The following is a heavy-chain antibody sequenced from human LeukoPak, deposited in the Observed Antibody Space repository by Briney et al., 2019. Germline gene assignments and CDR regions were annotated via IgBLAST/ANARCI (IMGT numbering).Heavy chain of an antibody. Sequence: GGSLRLSCAASGFTFSSYWMTWVRQAPGKGLEWVANIKQDGSEKYYVDSVKGRFTISRDNVKNSLYLQMNSLRAEDTAVYYCARLPDDYGDYKYFQHWGQGTLVTVSS. D-gene: IGHD4-17*01. CDR2: IKQDGSEK. CDR1: GFTFSSYW. CDR3: ARLPDDYGDYKYFQH. V-gene: IGHV3-7*01. J-gene: IGHJ1*01.